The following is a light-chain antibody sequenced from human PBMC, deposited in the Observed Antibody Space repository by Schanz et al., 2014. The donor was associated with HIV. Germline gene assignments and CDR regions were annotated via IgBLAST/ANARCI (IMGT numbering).Light chain of an antibody. CDR3: GTWDSSLSAVV. CDR1: SSNIGADYD. V-gene: IGLV1-51*01. CDR2: DNN. Sequence: QSVLTQPPSVSGAPGQRVTISCTGSSSNIGADYDVHWYQQLPGTAPKLLIYDNNKRPSGIPDRFSGSKSGTSATLGITGLQTGDEAHYYCGTWDSSLSAVVFGGGTKLTVL. J-gene: IGLJ2*01.